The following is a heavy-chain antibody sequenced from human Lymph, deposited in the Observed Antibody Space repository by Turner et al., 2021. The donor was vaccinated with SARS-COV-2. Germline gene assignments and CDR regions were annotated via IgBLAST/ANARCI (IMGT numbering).Heavy chain of an antibody. Sequence: QVQLVRSGADVKKPGAAVKVSCKVSGYTLTELYMHWVRQAPGHGLEWMGGFDPEYSKTIYSQKFHGRVTMTEDTSTDTAYMELSSLRSEDTAVYYCSTDRSSGWPHYYYYTMDVWGQGTTVTVSS. CDR1: GYTLTELY. CDR3: STDRSSGWPHYYYYTMDV. J-gene: IGHJ6*02. CDR2: FDPEYSKT. D-gene: IGHD6-19*01. V-gene: IGHV1-24*01.